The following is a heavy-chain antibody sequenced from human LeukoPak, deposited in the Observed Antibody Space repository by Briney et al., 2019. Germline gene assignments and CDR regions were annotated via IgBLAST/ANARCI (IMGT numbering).Heavy chain of an antibody. J-gene: IGHJ5*02. CDR2: INHSGST. CDR1: EFAFDDYW. CDR3: AREPYSSSWYNWFDP. V-gene: IGHV4-34*01. Sequence: GSLRLSCAASEFAFDDYWMAWIRQPPGKGLEWIGEINHSGSTNYNPSLKGRVTISVDTSKNQFSLKLSSVTAADTAVYYCAREPYSSSWYNWFDPWGQGTLVTVSS. D-gene: IGHD6-13*01.